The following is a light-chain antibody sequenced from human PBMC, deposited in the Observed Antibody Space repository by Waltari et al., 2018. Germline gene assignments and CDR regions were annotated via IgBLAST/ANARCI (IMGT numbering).Light chain of an antibody. Sequence: DVVMTQSPLSLSVTLGQTASISCRSSQSLVHSDGNTYLNWFHQRPCQSPRRLIYKISNRDYGVPDRFSGSGSGTDFTLKITRVEAEDVGVYYCMQAAHWPKTFGQGTKVEIK. J-gene: IGKJ1*01. CDR3: MQAAHWPKT. CDR2: KIS. V-gene: IGKV2-30*02. CDR1: QSLVHSDGNTY.